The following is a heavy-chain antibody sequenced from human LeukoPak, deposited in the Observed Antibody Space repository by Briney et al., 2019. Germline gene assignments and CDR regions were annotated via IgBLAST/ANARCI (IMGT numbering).Heavy chain of an antibody. V-gene: IGHV3-23*01. CDR1: GFTFSSYA. D-gene: IGHD4-17*01. Sequence: TGGSLRLSCAASGFTFSSYAMSWVRQAPGKGLEWVSAISGSGGSTYYADSVKGRFTISRDYAKNSLFLQMNSLRAEDTAVYYCAREIYGDYGFDYWGQGTLVTVSS. J-gene: IGHJ4*02. CDR3: AREIYGDYGFDY. CDR2: ISGSGGST.